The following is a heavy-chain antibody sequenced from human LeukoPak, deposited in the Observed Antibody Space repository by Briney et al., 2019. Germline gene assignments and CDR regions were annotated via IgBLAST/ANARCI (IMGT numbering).Heavy chain of an antibody. CDR3: ARTPRYSGNYYNAFDI. J-gene: IGHJ3*02. CDR1: GGSISGSGSSYY. CDR2: LYYSGST. V-gene: IGHV4-39*01. Sequence: PSEALSLTCTVSGGSISGSGSSYYWVWIRQPPGKGLEWIGSLYYSGSTYYNPSLQSRITISVDTSENQFSLELSSVTAADTAVYFCARTPRYSGNYYNAFDIWGLGTTVTVSS. D-gene: IGHD1-26*01.